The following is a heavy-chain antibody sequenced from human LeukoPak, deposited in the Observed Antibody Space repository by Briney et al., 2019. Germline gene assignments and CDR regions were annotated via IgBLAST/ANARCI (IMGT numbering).Heavy chain of an antibody. CDR2: MNPNSGNT. CDR1: GYTFTSYD. D-gene: IGHD3-16*02. J-gene: IGHJ4*02. CDR3: ASLNGAESRPLWGFDY. Sequence: WASVKVSCKASGYTFTSYDINWVRQATGQGLEWMGWMNPNSGNTGYAQKFQGRVTMTRNTSISTAYMELSSLRSEDTAVYYCASLNGAESRPLWGFDYWGQGTLVTVSS. V-gene: IGHV1-8*01.